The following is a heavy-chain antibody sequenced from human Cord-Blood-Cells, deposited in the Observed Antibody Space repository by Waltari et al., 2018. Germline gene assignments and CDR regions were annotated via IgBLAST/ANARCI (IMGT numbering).Heavy chain of an antibody. CDR3: ARSNIAGVAFDI. CDR1: GFTFSSYG. CDR2: IWYDGSNK. J-gene: IGHJ3*02. D-gene: IGHD7-27*01. Sequence: QVQLVESGGGVVQPGRSLRLSCAASGFTFSSYGMHWVRQAPGKGLEWVAVIWYDGSNKYYADSVKGRFTISRDNSKNTLYLQMNSLRAEDTAVYYCARSNIAGVAFDIWGQGTMVTVSS. V-gene: IGHV3-33*01.